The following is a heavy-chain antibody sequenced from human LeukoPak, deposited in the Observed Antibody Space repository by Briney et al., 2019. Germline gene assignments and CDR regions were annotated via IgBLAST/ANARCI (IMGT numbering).Heavy chain of an antibody. CDR2: IYYSGST. V-gene: IGHV4-39*07. Sequence: SETLSLTCTVSGGSISSSSYYWGWIRQPPGKGLEWIGSIYYSGSTYYNPSLKSRVTISVDTSKNQFSLKLSSVTAADTAVYYCASSSPTVTGWYFDLWGRGTLVTVSS. CDR1: GGSISSSSYY. D-gene: IGHD4-17*01. CDR3: ASSSPTVTGWYFDL. J-gene: IGHJ2*01.